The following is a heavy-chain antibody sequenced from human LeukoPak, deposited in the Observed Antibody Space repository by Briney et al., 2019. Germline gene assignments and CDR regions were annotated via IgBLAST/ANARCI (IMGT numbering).Heavy chain of an antibody. CDR2: IYYSGST. Sequence: PSETLSLTCTVSGGSISSYYWSWIRQPPGKGLEWIGYIYYSGSTNYNPSLKSRVTISVDTSKNQFSLKLRSVTAADTAVYYCAREGWGNSGGDFDYWGQGTLVTVSS. CDR1: GGSISSYY. J-gene: IGHJ4*02. V-gene: IGHV4-59*01. CDR3: AREGWGNSGGDFDY. D-gene: IGHD4-23*01.